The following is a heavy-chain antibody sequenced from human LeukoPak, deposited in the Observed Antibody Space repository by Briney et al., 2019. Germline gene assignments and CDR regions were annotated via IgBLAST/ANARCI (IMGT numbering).Heavy chain of an antibody. Sequence: SVKVSCKASGGTFSSYAISWVRQAPGQGLEWMGGIIPIFGTANYAQKFQGRVTITADESTSTAYMELSSLRSEDTAVYYCARMYSSSWYGTYDFDYWGQGTLVTVSS. V-gene: IGHV1-69*13. D-gene: IGHD6-13*01. CDR1: GGTFSSYA. J-gene: IGHJ4*02. CDR2: IIPIFGTA. CDR3: ARMYSSSWYGTYDFDY.